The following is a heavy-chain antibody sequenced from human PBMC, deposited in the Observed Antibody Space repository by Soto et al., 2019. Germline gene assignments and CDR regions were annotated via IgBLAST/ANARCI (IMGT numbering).Heavy chain of an antibody. V-gene: IGHV4-39*01. J-gene: IGHJ5*02. D-gene: IGHD2-2*01. CDR3: ARHYCSSSSCWWLDP. CDR2: IYSNDKT. CDR1: GGSVSSNSYS. Sequence: SETLSLTCTVSGGSVSSNSYSWGWVRQSPGKGLEWIGTIYSNDKTHYNPSLLSRGTISVDPSKNEFSLRLTSVTAADTAVYYCARHYCSSSSCWWLDPWGQGTLVTVSS.